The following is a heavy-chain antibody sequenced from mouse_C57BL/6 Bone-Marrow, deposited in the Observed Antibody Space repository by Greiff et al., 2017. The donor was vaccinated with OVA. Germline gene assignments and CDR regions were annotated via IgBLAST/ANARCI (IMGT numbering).Heavy chain of an antibody. CDR2: ISNGGGST. Sequence: EVQVVESGGGLVQPGGSLKLSCAASGFTFSDYYMYWVRQTPEKRLEWVAYISNGGGSTYYPDTVKGRFTISRDNAKNTLYLQMSRLKSEDTAMYYCASPYYYGSRYFDVWGTGTTVTVSS. V-gene: IGHV5-12*01. CDR3: ASPYYYGSRYFDV. J-gene: IGHJ1*03. D-gene: IGHD1-1*01. CDR1: GFTFSDYY.